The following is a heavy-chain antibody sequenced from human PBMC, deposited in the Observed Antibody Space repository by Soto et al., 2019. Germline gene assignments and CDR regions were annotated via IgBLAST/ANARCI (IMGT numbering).Heavy chain of an antibody. Sequence: GGSRRRSCAAAGFTCDDFAMWWVRQVPGKVLEWVSLVNWDGDTTFYADSVKGRFIISRDNSKNSVYLQMNSLRSEDSAMYYCAKGATVTTHSQYYGMDVWGQGTTVTVSS. V-gene: IGHV3-43D*04. CDR2: VNWDGDTT. D-gene: IGHD4-17*01. CDR3: AKGATVTTHSQYYGMDV. J-gene: IGHJ6*02. CDR1: GFTCDDFA.